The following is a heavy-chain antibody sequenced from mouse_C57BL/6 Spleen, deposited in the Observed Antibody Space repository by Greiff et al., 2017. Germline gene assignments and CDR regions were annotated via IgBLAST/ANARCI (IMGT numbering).Heavy chain of an antibody. V-gene: IGHV1-82*01. Sequence: QVQLQQSGPELVKPGASVKISCKASGYAFSSSWMNWVKQRPGKGLEWIGRIYPGDGDTNYNGKFKGKATLTADKPSSTAYMQLSSLTSEDSAVSFCAGGYDYDVWFAYWGQGTLVTVSA. CDR2: IYPGDGDT. CDR3: AGGYDYDVWFAY. J-gene: IGHJ3*01. CDR1: GYAFSSSW. D-gene: IGHD2-4*01.